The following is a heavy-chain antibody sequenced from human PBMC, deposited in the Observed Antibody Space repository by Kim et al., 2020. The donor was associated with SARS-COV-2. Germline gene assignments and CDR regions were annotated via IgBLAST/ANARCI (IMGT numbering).Heavy chain of an antibody. Sequence: ASVKVSCKASGYTFTGYYMHWVRQAPGQGLEWMGWINPNSGGTNYAQKFQGRVTMTRDTSISTAYMELSRLRSDDTAVYYCARVRGQYDILTGYYSYYYYAMDVWGQGTTVTVSS. J-gene: IGHJ6*02. CDR2: INPNSGGT. CDR1: GYTFTGYY. CDR3: ARVRGQYDILTGYYSYYYYAMDV. D-gene: IGHD3-9*01. V-gene: IGHV1-2*02.